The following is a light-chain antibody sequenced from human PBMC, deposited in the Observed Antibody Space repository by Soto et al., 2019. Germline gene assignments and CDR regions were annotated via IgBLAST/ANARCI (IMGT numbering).Light chain of an antibody. J-gene: IGKJ4*01. V-gene: IGKV3D-20*02. CDR1: QSVISTD. Sequence: EIVLTQSPGTLSLSPGERATLSCRASQSVISTDLAWYQQKPGQAPRLLVYAASSRASGIPDRFSGSGSGTDFTLTISRLEPEDFAVYYCQQRSKWPLTFGGGTKVEIK. CDR2: AAS. CDR3: QQRSKWPLT.